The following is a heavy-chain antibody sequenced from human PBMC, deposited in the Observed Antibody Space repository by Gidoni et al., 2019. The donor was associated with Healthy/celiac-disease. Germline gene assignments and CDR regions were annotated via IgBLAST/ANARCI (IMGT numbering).Heavy chain of an antibody. CDR1: GFTFSSYA. Sequence: EVQLLESGGGLVQPGGSLRLSCAASGFTFSSYARSWVRQAPGQGLEWVSAISGSGGSTYYAASVKGRFTISRDNSKNTLYLQMNSLRAEDTPVYYCAKTDSRIAVAGTLSDYWGQGTLVTVSS. D-gene: IGHD6-19*01. V-gene: IGHV3-23*01. CDR3: AKTDSRIAVAGTLSDY. J-gene: IGHJ4*02. CDR2: ISGSGGST.